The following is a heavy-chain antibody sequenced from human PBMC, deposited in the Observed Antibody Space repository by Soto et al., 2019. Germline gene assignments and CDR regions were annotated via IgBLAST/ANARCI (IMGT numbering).Heavy chain of an antibody. J-gene: IGHJ4*02. D-gene: IGHD1-26*01. CDR3: AKVPVGATGRFDY. V-gene: IGHV3-23*01. CDR1: GFTFSNYS. CDR2: ISGSGGST. Sequence: GGSLRLSCAGSGFTFSNYSVSWVRQAPGKGLAWVSAISGSGGSTYYADSVKGRFTISRDNSKNTLYLQMNRLRAEDTALYYCAKVPVGATGRFDYWGQGTLVTVSS.